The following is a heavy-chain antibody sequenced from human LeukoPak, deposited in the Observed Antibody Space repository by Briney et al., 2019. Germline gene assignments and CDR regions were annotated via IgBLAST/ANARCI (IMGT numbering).Heavy chain of an antibody. J-gene: IGHJ4*02. Sequence: GGSLRLSCAASGFTFSSYAMSWVRQAPGKGLEWVSGISGSGGNTYYADSVKGRFTISRDNSKNTLYLQMNSLRAEDTAVYYCAKDGYYYDSGGYYGQTFDYWGQGTLVTVSS. CDR2: ISGSGGNT. CDR3: AKDGYYYDSGGYYGQTFDY. V-gene: IGHV3-23*01. CDR1: GFTFSSYA. D-gene: IGHD3-22*01.